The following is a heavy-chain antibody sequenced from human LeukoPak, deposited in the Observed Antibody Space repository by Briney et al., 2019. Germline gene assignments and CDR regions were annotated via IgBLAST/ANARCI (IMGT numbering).Heavy chain of an antibody. CDR2: ISSSGTYI. CDR1: GFTFTSYS. D-gene: IGHD4-17*01. CDR3: ARDRYGDYAIDY. V-gene: IGHV3-21*01. Sequence: PGGSPRLSCAASGFTFTSYSMNWVRQAPGKGLEWVSSISSSGTYIYYADSVKGRFTISRDNAKNSLYLQMNSLRAEDTAVYYCARDRYGDYAIDYWGQGTLVTVSS. J-gene: IGHJ4*02.